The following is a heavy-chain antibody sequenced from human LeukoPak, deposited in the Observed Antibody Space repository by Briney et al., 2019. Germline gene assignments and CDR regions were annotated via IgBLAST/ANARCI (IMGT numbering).Heavy chain of an antibody. D-gene: IGHD2-2*02. CDR3: ARPGLGGYTDYYYYGMDV. Sequence: GASVKVSCKASGYTFTSYGISWVRQAPGQGLEWMGWISAYNGNTNYAQKLQGRVTMTTDTSTSTAYMELRSLRSDDTAVYYCARPGLGGYTDYYYYGMDVWGQGTTVTVSS. V-gene: IGHV1-18*01. CDR2: ISAYNGNT. CDR1: GYTFTSYG. J-gene: IGHJ6*02.